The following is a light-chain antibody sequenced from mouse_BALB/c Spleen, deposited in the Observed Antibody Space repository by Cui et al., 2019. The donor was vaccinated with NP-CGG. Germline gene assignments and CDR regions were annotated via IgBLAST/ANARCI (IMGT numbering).Light chain of an antibody. CDR3: ALWYSNHWV. V-gene: IGLV1*01. J-gene: IGLJ1*01. CDR2: GTN. CDR1: TGAVTTSNY. Sequence: QAVVTLQSTLTTSPGETVTLTCRSSTGAVTTSNYANWVQEKPDHLFTGLIGGTNNRVPGVPARFSGSLIGDKAALTITGAQTEDEAIYFCALWYSNHWVFGGGTNLTVL.